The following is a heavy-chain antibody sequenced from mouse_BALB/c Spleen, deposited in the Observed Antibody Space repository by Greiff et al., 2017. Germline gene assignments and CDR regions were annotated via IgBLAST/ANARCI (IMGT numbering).Heavy chain of an antibody. J-gene: IGHJ4*01. D-gene: IGHD1-1*01. Sequence: EVKVEESGGGLVKPGGSLKLSCAASGFTFSSYAMSWVRQTPEKRLEWVASISSGGSTYYPDSVKGRFTISRDNARNILYLQMSSLRSEDTAMYYCARGGTTVVGDYAMDYWGQGTSVTVSS. CDR1: GFTFSSYA. CDR3: ARGGTTVVGDYAMDY. CDR2: ISSGGST. V-gene: IGHV5-6-5*01.